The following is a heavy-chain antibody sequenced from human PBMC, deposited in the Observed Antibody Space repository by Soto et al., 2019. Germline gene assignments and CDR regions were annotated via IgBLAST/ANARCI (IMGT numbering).Heavy chain of an antibody. CDR1: GFTFSSHW. Sequence: EVQLVESGGGLVQPGGSLRLSCAASGFTFSSHWMSWVRQAPGKGLEWVANIKHDGSETYYVDSVKGRFTISRDNAKNSRYLQMHSLSAEDTAVYYCARDDYNWARDYWGQGTLVTVFS. J-gene: IGHJ4*02. CDR3: ARDDYNWARDY. V-gene: IGHV3-7*01. CDR2: IKHDGSET. D-gene: IGHD4-4*01.